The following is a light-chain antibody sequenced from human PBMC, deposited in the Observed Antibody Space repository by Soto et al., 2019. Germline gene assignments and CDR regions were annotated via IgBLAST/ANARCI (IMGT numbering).Light chain of an antibody. CDR2: GTS. J-gene: IGKJ4*01. CDR3: QQSYSTPLS. CDR1: ESIISY. Sequence: DIQMTQSPSSLSASVGDRVTISCRASESIISYLNWYQQKPGKAPKLLIFGTSSLQSGVPSRFSGSGSGTDFTLTISSLQREDFATYYCQQSYSTPLSFGGGTKVEIK. V-gene: IGKV1-39*01.